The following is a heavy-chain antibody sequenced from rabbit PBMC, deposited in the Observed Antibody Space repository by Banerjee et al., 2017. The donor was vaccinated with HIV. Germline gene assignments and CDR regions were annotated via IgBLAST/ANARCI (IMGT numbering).Heavy chain of an antibody. CDR2: IDPVFGST. V-gene: IGHV1S45*01. J-gene: IGHJ3*01. D-gene: IGHD4-1*01. CDR3: VRDPRHYVSGWGNRLDL. Sequence: EESGGDLVKPEGSLTLTCTASGFSFSGSYWICWVRQAPGKGLEWIGYIDPVFGSTYYASWVNGRFTISSHNAQNTLYLQLNSLTAADTATYFCVRDPRHYVSGWGNRLDLWGPGTLVTVS. CDR1: GFSFSGSYW.